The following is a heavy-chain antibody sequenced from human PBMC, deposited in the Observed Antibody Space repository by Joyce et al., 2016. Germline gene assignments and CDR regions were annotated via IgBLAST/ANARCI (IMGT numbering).Heavy chain of an antibody. J-gene: IGHJ4*02. CDR2: INVGKGNT. CDR1: GYSFSSYV. Sequence: QVQLVQSGAEVKKPGASVKVSCKASGYSFSSYVMHWGRQAPGQRLEWMGWINVGKGNTGASEKFQDRVTITRDTSASTAYMELSSLRSEDTAVYYCARVRAHFGSGSPYFDYWGQGTLVTVSS. V-gene: IGHV1-3*01. CDR3: ARVRAHFGSGSPYFDY. D-gene: IGHD3-10*01.